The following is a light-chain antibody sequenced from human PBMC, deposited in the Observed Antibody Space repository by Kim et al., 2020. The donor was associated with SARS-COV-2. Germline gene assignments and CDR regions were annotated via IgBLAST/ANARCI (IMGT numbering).Light chain of an antibody. CDR1: TSVSSSY. J-gene: IGKJ2*03. Sequence: SPGERATLPCRASTSVSSSYLAWYQQKPGPAPRLLIYGASGRAAGIPDRFSGSGSGTDFTLTISRLEPEDFAVYYCQQYGSSLMYSFGQGTKLEIK. CDR2: GAS. V-gene: IGKV3-20*01. CDR3: QQYGSSLMYS.